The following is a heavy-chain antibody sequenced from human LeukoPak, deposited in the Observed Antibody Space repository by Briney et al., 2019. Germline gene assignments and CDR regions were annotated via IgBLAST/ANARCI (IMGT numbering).Heavy chain of an antibody. CDR3: ARDNYDSSGYYFD. D-gene: IGHD3-22*01. J-gene: IGHJ4*02. CDR2: ISSSGSTT. CDR1: GFTLSSYW. V-gene: IGHV3-48*04. Sequence: GGSLRLSCAASGFTLSSYWMNWVRQAPGKGLEWVSYISSSGSTTHYAGSVKGRFTISRDNAKKSLYLQMNSLRAEDTAVYYCARDNYDSSGYYFDWGQGTLVTVSS.